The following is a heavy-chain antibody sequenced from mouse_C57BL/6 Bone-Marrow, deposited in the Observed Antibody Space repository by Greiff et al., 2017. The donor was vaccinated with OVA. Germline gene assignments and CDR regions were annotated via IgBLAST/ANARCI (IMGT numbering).Heavy chain of an antibody. D-gene: IGHD2-5*01. CDR2: INPSNGGT. Sequence: QVQLQQPGTELVKPGASVKLSCKASGYTFTSYWMHWVKQRPGQGLEWIGNINPSNGGTNYNEKFKSKATLTVDKYSSTAYMELLSLPSEDSAVDYCARKAYYSKRYFDVWGTGTTVTVSA. V-gene: IGHV1-53*01. CDR1: GYTFTSYW. CDR3: ARKAYYSKRYFDV. J-gene: IGHJ1*03.